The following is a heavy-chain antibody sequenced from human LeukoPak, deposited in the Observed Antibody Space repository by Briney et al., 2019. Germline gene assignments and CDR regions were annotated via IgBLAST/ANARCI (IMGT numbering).Heavy chain of an antibody. CDR1: GFTFSSYA. CDR2: ISYDGSNK. D-gene: IGHD4-17*01. CDR3: ARDHDYVGVFDY. J-gene: IGHJ4*02. Sequence: GGSLILSCAASGFTFSSYAMHWVRQAPGKGLEWVAVISYDGSNKYYADSVKGRSTISRDNSKNTLYLQMNSLRAEDTAVYYCARDHDYVGVFDYWGQGTLVTVSS. V-gene: IGHV3-30*04.